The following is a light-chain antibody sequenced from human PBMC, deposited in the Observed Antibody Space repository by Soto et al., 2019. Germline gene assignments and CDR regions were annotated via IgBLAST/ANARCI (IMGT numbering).Light chain of an antibody. V-gene: IGKV3-11*01. CDR1: QSVTDY. Sequence: EIVLTQSPATLSLSPGERATLSCRASQSVTDYLAWYQQKPGQAPRLLISDVSTRATGIPARFSGSGSGTDFTLTINSLEPEDFAVYYCQHRTKWPPMFTFGQGTRLEI. J-gene: IGKJ2*01. CDR3: QHRTKWPPMFT. CDR2: DVS.